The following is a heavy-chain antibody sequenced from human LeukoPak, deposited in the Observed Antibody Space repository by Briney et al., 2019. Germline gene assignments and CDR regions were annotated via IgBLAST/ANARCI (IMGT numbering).Heavy chain of an antibody. D-gene: IGHD1-7*01. CDR1: GYTLTDYC. Sequence: ASVKVSCKASGYTLTDYCIHWVRQAPGQGLEWMGWINPNSGGTNYAQNFQGRVTMTRDTSISTAYMELSSLRSDDTAVYFCARTLDRYNWNYGIDYWGQGTLVTVSS. CDR2: INPNSGGT. V-gene: IGHV1-2*02. CDR3: ARTLDRYNWNYGIDY. J-gene: IGHJ4*02.